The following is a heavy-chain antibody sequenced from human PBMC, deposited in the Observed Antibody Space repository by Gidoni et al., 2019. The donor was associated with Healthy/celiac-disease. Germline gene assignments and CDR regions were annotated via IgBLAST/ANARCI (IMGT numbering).Heavy chain of an antibody. CDR3: ARSMVRGLYGMDV. Sequence: QLQLQESGSGLVKPSQTLSLTCAVSGGSISSGGYYWSWIRQPPGKVRDWIGYIYRSGSTYYNPSLKSRVTISVDRSKNQISLKLSSVTAADTAVYYWARSMVRGLYGMDVWGQGTTVTVSS. CDR1: GGSISSGGYY. J-gene: IGHJ6*02. D-gene: IGHD3-10*01. CDR2: IYRSGST. V-gene: IGHV4-30-2*01.